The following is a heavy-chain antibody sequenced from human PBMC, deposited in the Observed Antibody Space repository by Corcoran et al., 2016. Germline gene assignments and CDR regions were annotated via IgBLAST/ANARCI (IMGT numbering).Heavy chain of an antibody. V-gene: IGHV4-34*01. CDR2: INHSGST. J-gene: IGHJ4*02. CDR3: ASRQSGVLDY. Sequence: QVQLQQWGAGLLKPSETLSLTCAVYGGSFSGYYWSWIRQPPGKGLEWIGEINHSGSTNYNPSLKSRVTISVDPSKNQFSLKLSSVTAAETAVYYCASRQSGVLDYWGPGTLVTVSS. CDR1: GGSFSGYY. D-gene: IGHD2-8*01.